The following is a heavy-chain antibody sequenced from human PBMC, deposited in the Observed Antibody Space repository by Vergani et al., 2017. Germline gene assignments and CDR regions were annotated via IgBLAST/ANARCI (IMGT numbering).Heavy chain of an antibody. D-gene: IGHD1-7*01. J-gene: IGHJ3*02. CDR3: ARRVDNWNYGAFDI. Sequence: EVQLVPSGAEVKTPGESLKISCKGSGYSFTSYWIGWVRQMPGKGLEWMGIIYPGDSDTRYSPSFQGQVTISAEKSISTTYQQWSSLKAADTAMYYCARRVDNWNYGAFDIWGQGTMVTVSS. V-gene: IGHV5-51*01. CDR1: GYSFTSYW. CDR2: IYPGDSDT.